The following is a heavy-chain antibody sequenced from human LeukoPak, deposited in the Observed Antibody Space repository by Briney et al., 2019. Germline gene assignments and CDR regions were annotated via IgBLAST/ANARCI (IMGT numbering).Heavy chain of an antibody. J-gene: IGHJ5*02. D-gene: IGHD3-10*01. CDR2: IRGNGET. Sequence: GGSLRLSCAASGLSFSSFAMSWVRQGPAGGLEWVSSIRGNGETFYADSVKGRFTISRDNSKNTLYLQMNSLRAEDTAVYYCAKDLERNYGSGINWFDPWGQGTLVTVSS. CDR1: GLSFSSFA. CDR3: AKDLERNYGSGINWFDP. V-gene: IGHV3-23*01.